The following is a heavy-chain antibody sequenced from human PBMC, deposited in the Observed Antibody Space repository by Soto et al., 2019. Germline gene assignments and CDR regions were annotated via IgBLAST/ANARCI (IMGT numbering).Heavy chain of an antibody. CDR2: ISGNGGST. Sequence: GGSLRLSCAASGFTFSSYAMSWVRQAPGKGLEWVAAISGNGGSTYYADSVKGRFTISRDNSKNTLYLQMNSLRAEDTAIYYCAKTPLRFSSGWYQNFDSWGKGPLVTVS. J-gene: IGHJ4*02. CDR1: GFTFSSYA. D-gene: IGHD6-19*01. CDR3: AKTPLRFSSGWYQNFDS. V-gene: IGHV3-23*01.